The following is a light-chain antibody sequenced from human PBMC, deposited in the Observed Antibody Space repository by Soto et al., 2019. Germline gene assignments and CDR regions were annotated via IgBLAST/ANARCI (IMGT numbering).Light chain of an antibody. V-gene: IGKV1-5*01. CDR1: QSISTW. J-gene: IGKJ1*01. CDR2: DVS. CDR3: QQYDSYWT. Sequence: DIQITQSPSTLSASVGDRVAITCRASQSISTWLAWYQQTPGKAPKLLIYDVSSLESGVPPRLSGGGSGTDFTITISGLQPDDSATYYCQQYDSYWTFGQGTKVDI.